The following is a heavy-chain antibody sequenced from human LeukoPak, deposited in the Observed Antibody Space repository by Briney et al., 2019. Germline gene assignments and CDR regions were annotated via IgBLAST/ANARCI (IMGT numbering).Heavy chain of an antibody. CDR1: GFSVSSNY. CDR3: ARDRVGATDYFDY. D-gene: IGHD1-26*01. Sequence: GGSLRLSCAASGFSVSSNYMSWVRQAPGKGLEWVAVISYDGSNKYYADSVKGRFTISRDNSKNTLYLQMNSLRAEDTAVYYCARDRVGATDYFDYWGQGTLVTVSS. CDR2: ISYDGSNK. J-gene: IGHJ4*02. V-gene: IGHV3-30-3*01.